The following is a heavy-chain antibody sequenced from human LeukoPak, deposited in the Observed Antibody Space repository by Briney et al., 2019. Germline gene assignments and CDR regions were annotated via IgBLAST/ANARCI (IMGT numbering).Heavy chain of an antibody. CDR2: ISSSSSYI. V-gene: IGHV3-21*01. Sequence: GGSLRLXCAASGFTFSSYSMNWVREAPGKGLEWVSSISSSSSYIYYADSVKGRFTISRDNAKNSLYLQMNSLRAEDTAVYYCARAHYYDSSGYYYDVTWGQGTLVTVSS. J-gene: IGHJ5*02. CDR1: GFTFSSYS. CDR3: ARAHYYDSSGYYYDVT. D-gene: IGHD3-22*01.